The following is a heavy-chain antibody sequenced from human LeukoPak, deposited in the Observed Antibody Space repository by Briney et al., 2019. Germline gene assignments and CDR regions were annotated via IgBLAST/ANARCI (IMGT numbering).Heavy chain of an antibody. V-gene: IGHV4-59*01. J-gene: IGHJ6*02. CDR1: GGSISGSY. D-gene: IGHD2-15*01. CDR3: ARDRRYCIGDSCNSSSYYGIDV. CDR2: IYHSGTS. Sequence: SETLSLTCTVSGGSISGSYWSWIRQAPGKGLEWIAYIYHSGTSNSNPSLKSRVTISVDTSRNQFSLRLTSVTAADTAVYYCARDRRYCIGDSCNSSSYYGIDVWGQGTTVTVSS.